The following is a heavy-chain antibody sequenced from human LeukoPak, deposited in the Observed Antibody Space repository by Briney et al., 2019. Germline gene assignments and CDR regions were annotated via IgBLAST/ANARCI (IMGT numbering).Heavy chain of an antibody. CDR2: ISSSSSYI. D-gene: IGHD3-9*01. Sequence: GGSLRLSCAASGFTFSSYSMNWVRQAPGKGLEWVSSISSSSSYIYYADSVKGRFTISRDNAKNSLYLQMNSLRAEDTAVYHCARDLLRYFDWLNWFDPWGQGTLVTVSS. CDR3: ARDLLRYFDWLNWFDP. V-gene: IGHV3-21*01. CDR1: GFTFSSYS. J-gene: IGHJ5*02.